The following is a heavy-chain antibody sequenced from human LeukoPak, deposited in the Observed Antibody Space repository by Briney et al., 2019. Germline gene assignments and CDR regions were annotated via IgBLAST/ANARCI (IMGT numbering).Heavy chain of an antibody. CDR2: ISAYNGNT. CDR1: GYTFTSYG. V-gene: IGHV1-18*01. CDR3: ARGRLSYGDLYYYYYMDV. Sequence: GASVKVSCKASGYTFTSYGISWVRQAPGQGLEWMGWISAYNGNTNYAQKLQGRVTMTTDTSTSTAYMELRSLRSDDTAVYYCARGRLSYGDLYYYYYMDVWGKGTTVTISS. D-gene: IGHD4-17*01. J-gene: IGHJ6*03.